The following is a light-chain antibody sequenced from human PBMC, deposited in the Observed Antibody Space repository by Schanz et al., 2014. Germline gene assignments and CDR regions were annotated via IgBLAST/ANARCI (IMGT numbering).Light chain of an antibody. Sequence: QAVVTQEPSLTVSPGGTVTLTCSSSAGAVTSDYHPSWFQRKPGQAPRPLIYSTDKKYSWTPARFSGSLLGVKAALTLSDVQPEDEADYYCLLYYGGLRVFGGGTQLTVL. V-gene: IGLV7-43*01. CDR2: STD. CDR1: AGAVTSDYH. J-gene: IGLJ3*02. CDR3: LLYYGGLRV.